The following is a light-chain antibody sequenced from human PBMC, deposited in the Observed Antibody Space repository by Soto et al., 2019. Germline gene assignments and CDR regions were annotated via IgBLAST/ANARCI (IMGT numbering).Light chain of an antibody. CDR1: QRINKW. Sequence: DIQMTQSPSTLSASVGDRVTITFRASQRINKWLAWCQQKPGKAPKLLIYKASSLESGVPSRFSGSGSGTEFTLTISSLHPDDLATYYCQQYNTYPLTFGGGTKVEI. CDR2: KAS. J-gene: IGKJ4*01. CDR3: QQYNTYPLT. V-gene: IGKV1-5*03.